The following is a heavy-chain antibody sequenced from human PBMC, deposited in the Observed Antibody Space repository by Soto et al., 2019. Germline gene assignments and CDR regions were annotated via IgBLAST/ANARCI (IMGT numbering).Heavy chain of an antibody. V-gene: IGHV4-30-4*02. CDR3: ARDPYANAFDI. Sequence: PSETLSLTCTVSGGSISSGDYYWSWIRQPPGKGLEWIGYIYYSGSTYYNPSLKSRVTISMDTSKNQFSLRLSSVTAADTAIYYCARDPYANAFDIWGRGTMVTVSS. J-gene: IGHJ3*02. CDR1: GGSISSGDYY. CDR2: IYYSGST. D-gene: IGHD2-2*01.